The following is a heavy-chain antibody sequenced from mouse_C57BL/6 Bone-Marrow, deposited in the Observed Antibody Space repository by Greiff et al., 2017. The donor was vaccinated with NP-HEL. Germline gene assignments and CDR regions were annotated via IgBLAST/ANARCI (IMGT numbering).Heavy chain of an antibody. J-gene: IGHJ2*01. Sequence: VQLQQSGPELVKPGASVKISCKASGYTFTDYYMNWVKQSHGKSLEWIGDINPNNGGTSYNQKFKGKATLTVDKSSSTAYMELRSLTSEDAAVYYFARSPIYYDYDVYFDYWGQGTTLTVSS. D-gene: IGHD2-4*01. V-gene: IGHV1-26*01. CDR2: INPNNGGT. CDR1: GYTFTDYY. CDR3: ARSPIYYDYDVYFDY.